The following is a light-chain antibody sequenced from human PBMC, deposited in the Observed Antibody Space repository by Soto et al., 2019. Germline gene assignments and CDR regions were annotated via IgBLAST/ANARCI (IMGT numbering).Light chain of an antibody. CDR3: QQYNNLPQT. V-gene: IGKV3-15*01. CDR1: QSVSSN. J-gene: IGKJ2*01. Sequence: EIVMTQSPATLSVSPGERATLSCRASQSVSSNLAWYQQKPGQAPRLLIYGASTRATGIPGRFSGSGSGTEFTLTISSLQSEDFAVYYCQQYNNLPQTFGQGTKLEIK. CDR2: GAS.